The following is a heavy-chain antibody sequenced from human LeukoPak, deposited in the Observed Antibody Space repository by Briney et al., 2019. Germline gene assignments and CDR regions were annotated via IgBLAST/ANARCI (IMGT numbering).Heavy chain of an antibody. Sequence: TGGSLRLSCAGSGFTFSNSWMSWVRQAPGKGLEWVAHIKQDGSEKYYVDSVKGRFTISGDNAKNSLYLQMDSLRAEDTAVYYYSSWSSCSGGTCQFNCWGQGTLVTVSS. CDR1: GFTFSNSW. D-gene: IGHD2-15*01. J-gene: IGHJ4*02. CDR3: SSWSSCSGGTCQFNC. CDR2: IKQDGSEK. V-gene: IGHV3-7*01.